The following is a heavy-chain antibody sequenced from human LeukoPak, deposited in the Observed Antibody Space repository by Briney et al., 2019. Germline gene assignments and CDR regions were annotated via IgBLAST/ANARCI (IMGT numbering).Heavy chain of an antibody. CDR2: ISSSGSTI. J-gene: IGHJ6*03. V-gene: IGHV3-48*03. CDR3: ARDPQGIGYYYMDV. D-gene: IGHD2-21*01. Sequence: PAGKLRFSCAASGFTCSSYDMNWDRQAPGQGLEWVLNISSSGSTIYYADSVKGRFTISRDNAKNSLYLQMNSLRAEDTALYYCARDPQGIGYYYMDVWGKGTTVTVSS. CDR1: GFTCSSYD.